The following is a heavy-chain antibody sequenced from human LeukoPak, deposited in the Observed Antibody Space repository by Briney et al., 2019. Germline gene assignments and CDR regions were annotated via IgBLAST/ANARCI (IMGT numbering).Heavy chain of an antibody. CDR2: INHSGST. Sequence: SETLSLTXAVYGGSFSGYYWSWIRQPPGKGLEWIGEINHSGSTNYNPSLKSRVTISVDTSKNQFSLKLSSVTAADTAVYYCARGRRYYFDYWGQGTLVTVSS. CDR1: GGSFSGYY. CDR3: ARGRRYYFDY. V-gene: IGHV4-34*01. D-gene: IGHD4-17*01. J-gene: IGHJ4*02.